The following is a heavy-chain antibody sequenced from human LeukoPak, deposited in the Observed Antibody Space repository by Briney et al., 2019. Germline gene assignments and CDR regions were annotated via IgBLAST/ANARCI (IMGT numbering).Heavy chain of an antibody. J-gene: IGHJ5*02. D-gene: IGHD6-13*01. V-gene: IGHV4-34*01. CDR3: ARVGKIAAAGT. Sequence: SETLSLTCAVHGGSFSGYYWSWIRQPPGKGLEWIGEINHSGSTNYNPSLKSRVTISVDTSKNQFSLKLSSVTAADTAVYYCARVGKIAAAGTWGQGTLVTVSS. CDR2: INHSGST. CDR1: GGSFSGYY.